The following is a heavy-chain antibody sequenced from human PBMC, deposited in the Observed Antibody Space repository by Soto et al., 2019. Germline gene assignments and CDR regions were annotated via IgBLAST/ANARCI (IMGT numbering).Heavy chain of an antibody. D-gene: IGHD3-3*01. CDR1: GMTFNRNG. CDR2: IWYDGSKT. V-gene: IGHV3-33*01. CDR3: ARDRSDGDYFYYGMDV. Sequence: GGSLRLSCAASGMTFNRNGMHWVRQAPGKGLEWVAVIWYDGSKTAYSDSVKGRFTISRDNAKNTLYLQMNSVRDEDTAIYYCARDRSDGDYFYYGMDVCGQGPTVTVYS. J-gene: IGHJ6*02.